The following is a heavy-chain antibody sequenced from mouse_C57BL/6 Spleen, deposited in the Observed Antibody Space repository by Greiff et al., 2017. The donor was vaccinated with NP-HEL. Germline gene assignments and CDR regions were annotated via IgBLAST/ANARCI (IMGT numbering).Heavy chain of an antibody. CDR3: TRTVVAKAMDY. CDR2: IDPENGDT. Sequence: VQLQQSGAELVRPGASVKLSCTASGFNIKDDYMHWVKQRPEQGLEWIGWIDPENGDTEYASKFQGKATITADTSSNTAYLQLSSLTSEDTAVYYCTRTVVAKAMDYWGQGTSVAVSS. CDR1: GFNIKDDY. J-gene: IGHJ4*01. D-gene: IGHD1-1*01. V-gene: IGHV14-4*01.